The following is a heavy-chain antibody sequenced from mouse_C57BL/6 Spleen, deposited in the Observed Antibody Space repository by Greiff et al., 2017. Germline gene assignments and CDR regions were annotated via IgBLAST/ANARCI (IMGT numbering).Heavy chain of an antibody. J-gene: IGHJ1*03. V-gene: IGHV1-26*01. CDR3: ARAPYYYGSKGYFDV. Sequence: VQLQQSGPELVKPGASVKISCKASGYTFTDYYMNWVTQSHGKSLEWIGDINPNNGGTSYNQKFKGKATLTVDKSSSTAYMELRSLTSEDSAVYYCARAPYYYGSKGYFDVWGTGTTVTVSS. D-gene: IGHD1-1*01. CDR1: GYTFTDYY. CDR2: INPNNGGT.